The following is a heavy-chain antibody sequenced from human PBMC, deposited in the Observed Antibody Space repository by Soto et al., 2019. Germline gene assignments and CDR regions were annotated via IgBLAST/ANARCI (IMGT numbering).Heavy chain of an antibody. Sequence: GESLKISCAASGFTVSSNYMSWVRQAPGKGLEWVSVIYSGGSTYYADSVKGRFTISRDNSKNTLYLQMNSLRAEDTAVYYCARVRGSSWQGRYYYYYMDVWGKGTTVTVSS. D-gene: IGHD6-13*01. J-gene: IGHJ6*03. CDR1: GFTVSSNY. V-gene: IGHV3-66*01. CDR3: ARVRGSSWQGRYYYYYMDV. CDR2: IYSGGST.